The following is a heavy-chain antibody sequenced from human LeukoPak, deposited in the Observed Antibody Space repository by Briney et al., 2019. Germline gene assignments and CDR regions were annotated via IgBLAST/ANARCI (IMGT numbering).Heavy chain of an antibody. J-gene: IGHJ4*02. V-gene: IGHV4-61*02. CDR2: ISSSGST. CDR3: ARHPRRIVGATRGLDY. D-gene: IGHD1-26*01. Sequence: SETLSLTCTVSGDSISSGDYYWSWIRQPAGKGLEWIGRISSSGSTNYNPSLKSRVTISVDTSKNQFSLKLSSVTAADTAVYYCARHPRRIVGATRGLDYWGQGTLVTVSS. CDR1: GDSISSGDYY.